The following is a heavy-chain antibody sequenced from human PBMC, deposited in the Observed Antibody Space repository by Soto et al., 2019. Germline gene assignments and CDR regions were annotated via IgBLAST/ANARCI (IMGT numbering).Heavy chain of an antibody. D-gene: IGHD5-12*01. Sequence: SETLSLTCTVSGGSISSGDYYWSWIRQPPGKGLEWIGYIYYSGSTYYNPSLKSRVTISVDTSKNQFSLKLSSVTAADTAVYYCVGGWLRFMTEGDYWGQGTLVTVSS. CDR2: IYYSGST. J-gene: IGHJ4*02. V-gene: IGHV4-30-4*01. CDR1: GGSISSGDYY. CDR3: VGGWLRFMTEGDY.